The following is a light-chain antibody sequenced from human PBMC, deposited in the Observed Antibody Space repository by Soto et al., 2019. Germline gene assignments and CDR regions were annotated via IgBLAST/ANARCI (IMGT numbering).Light chain of an antibody. Sequence: QSALTQPPSASGSPRQSVTISCTGTGSDVGGYNYVSWYQQYAGKAPKLMISEVSKRPSGVPDRFSGSKSGNTASLTVSGLQAEDEADYYCSSYAGSNKSVFGTGTKVTVL. CDR2: EVS. CDR1: GSDVGGYNY. CDR3: SSYAGSNKSV. J-gene: IGLJ1*01. V-gene: IGLV2-8*01.